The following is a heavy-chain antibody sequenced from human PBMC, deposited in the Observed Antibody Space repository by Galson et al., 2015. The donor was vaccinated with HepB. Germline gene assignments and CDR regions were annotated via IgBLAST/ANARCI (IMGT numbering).Heavy chain of an antibody. J-gene: IGHJ6*02. V-gene: IGHV3-21*01. CDR3: ARDRGVTTMDDLDYYYYGMDV. Sequence: SLRLSCAASGFTFSSYSMNWVRQAPGKGLEWVSSISSSSSYIYYADSVKGRFTISRDNAKNSLYLQMNSLRAEDTAVYYCARDRGVTTMDDLDYYYYGMDVWGQGTTVTVSS. D-gene: IGHD4-23*01. CDR2: ISSSSSYI. CDR1: GFTFSSYS.